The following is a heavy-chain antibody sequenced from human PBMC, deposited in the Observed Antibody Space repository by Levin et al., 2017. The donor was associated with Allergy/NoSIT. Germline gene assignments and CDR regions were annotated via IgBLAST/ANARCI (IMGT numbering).Heavy chain of an antibody. CDR2: IKSETDGGTT. Sequence: GGSLRLSCAASGFTFSDAWMSWVRQAPAKGLEWVGRIKSETDGGTTDYAAPVKGRFTISRDDSKNTLYLQMNSLKMEDTAVYYCTIVKRYCSSSSCSYNWFDPWGQGTLVTVSS. D-gene: IGHD2-2*01. J-gene: IGHJ5*02. CDR1: GFTFSDAW. CDR3: TIVKRYCSSSSCSYNWFDP. V-gene: IGHV3-15*01.